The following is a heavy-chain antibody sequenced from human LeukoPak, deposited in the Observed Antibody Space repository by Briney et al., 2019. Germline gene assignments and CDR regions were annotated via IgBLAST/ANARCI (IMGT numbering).Heavy chain of an antibody. V-gene: IGHV4-34*01. D-gene: IGHD3-22*01. Sequence: SETLSLTCAVYGGSFSGYYWSWIRQPPGKGLEWIGEINHSGSTNYNPSPKSRVTISVDTSKNQFSLKLSSVTAADTAVYYCASYYAEPENWFDPWGQGTLVTVSS. CDR1: GGSFSGYY. CDR2: INHSGST. CDR3: ASYYAEPENWFDP. J-gene: IGHJ5*02.